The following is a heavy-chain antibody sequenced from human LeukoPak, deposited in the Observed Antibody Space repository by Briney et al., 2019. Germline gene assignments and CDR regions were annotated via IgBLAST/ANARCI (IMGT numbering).Heavy chain of an antibody. D-gene: IGHD6-13*01. CDR3: ARVHSSSKLYYYYGMDV. V-gene: IGHV3-66*01. CDR1: GFTVSSNY. CDR2: IYSGGST. Sequence: GGSLRLSCAASGFTVSSNYMSWVRQAPGKGLEWVSVIYSGGSTYYAGSVKGRFTISRDNSKNTLYLQMNSLRAEDTAVYYCARVHSSSKLYYYYGMDVWGQGPTVTVSS. J-gene: IGHJ6*02.